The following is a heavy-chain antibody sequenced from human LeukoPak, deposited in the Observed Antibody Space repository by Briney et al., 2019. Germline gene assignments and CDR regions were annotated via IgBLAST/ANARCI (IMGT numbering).Heavy chain of an antibody. J-gene: IGHJ6*03. CDR1: GGSISSGGYY. V-gene: IGHV4-31*03. D-gene: IGHD1-14*01. Sequence: PSQTLSLTCTVSGGSISSGGYYWSWIRQHPGKGLEWIGYISNSGSTHYNPSLESRVTISVDTSKNQSSLKLSSVTAADTAVYYCARVPQAAATGFYYYFYMDVWGKGTTVTVSS. CDR3: ARVPQAAATGFYYYFYMDV. CDR2: ISNSGST.